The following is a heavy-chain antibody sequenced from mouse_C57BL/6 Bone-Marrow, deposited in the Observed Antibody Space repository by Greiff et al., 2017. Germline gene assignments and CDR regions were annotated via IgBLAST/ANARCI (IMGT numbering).Heavy chain of an antibody. CDR3: ARPYYSNYWYFDV. D-gene: IGHD2-5*01. CDR1: GYTFTSYW. Sequence: QVQLKQPGAELVKPGASVKMSCKASGYTFTSYWITWVKQRPGQGLEWIGDIYPGRGSTNYNAKFKSKATLTVDTSSSTAYMQLSSLTSEDSAVYYCARPYYSNYWYFDVWGTGTTVTVSS. CDR2: IYPGRGST. J-gene: IGHJ1*03. V-gene: IGHV1-55*01.